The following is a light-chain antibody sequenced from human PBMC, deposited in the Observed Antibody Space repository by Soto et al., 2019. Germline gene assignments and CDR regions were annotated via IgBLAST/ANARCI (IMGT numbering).Light chain of an antibody. CDR2: SAS. J-gene: IGKJ2*01. CDR3: LQHADYPFT. Sequence: DIQMTQSPSSLSASVGDRVTITCRASHDIRHALGWYQQKPGKVPKRLIYSASSLQNGVPSRFSGSGSETVFTLTISSLQPDDFATSFCLQHADYPFTFGQGTRLEI. CDR1: HDIRHA. V-gene: IGKV1-17*01.